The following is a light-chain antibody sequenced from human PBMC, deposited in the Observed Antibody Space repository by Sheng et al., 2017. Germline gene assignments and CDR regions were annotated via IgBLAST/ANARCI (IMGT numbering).Light chain of an antibody. CDR3: QQYGTSPKLT. J-gene: IGKJ4*01. V-gene: IGKV3-20*01. CDR1: QIINTD. CDR2: GAS. Sequence: DTVLTQSPATLSLSPGERATLSCRASQIINTDLAWYQQHPGRAPRLLIYGASSRATGIPDRFSGSGSGTDFTLTISRLEPEDFGTYYCQQYGTSPKLTFGGGTKVEIK.